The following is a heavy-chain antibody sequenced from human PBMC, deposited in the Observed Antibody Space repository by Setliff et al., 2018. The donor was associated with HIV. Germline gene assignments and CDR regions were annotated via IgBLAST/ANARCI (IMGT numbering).Heavy chain of an antibody. CDR3: ASLDGSESPYIYYYYMDV. D-gene: IGHD3-10*01. Sequence: PSETLSLTCTVSRGSIKYYFWSWIRQPPGKGLECIGHISYSGTTNYNPSLESRVSISVDTSKNQISLKLSSVTAADTAVYYCASLDGSESPYIYYYYMDVWGKGTAVTVSS. V-gene: IGHV4-59*08. CDR2: ISYSGTT. J-gene: IGHJ6*03. CDR1: RGSIKYYF.